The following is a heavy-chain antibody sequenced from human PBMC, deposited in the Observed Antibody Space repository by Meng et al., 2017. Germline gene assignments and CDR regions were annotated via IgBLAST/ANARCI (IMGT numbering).Heavy chain of an antibody. Sequence: GGSLRLSCAASGFTFSSYSMNWVRQAPGKGLERVSSISSSSSTLYYADSVKGRFTISRDNAKNSLYPHMNSLRAEDTAVYYCARDHGAFDIWGQGTMVTVSS. V-gene: IGHV3-48*04. CDR2: ISSSSSTL. CDR3: ARDHGAFDI. J-gene: IGHJ3*02. CDR1: GFTFSSYS.